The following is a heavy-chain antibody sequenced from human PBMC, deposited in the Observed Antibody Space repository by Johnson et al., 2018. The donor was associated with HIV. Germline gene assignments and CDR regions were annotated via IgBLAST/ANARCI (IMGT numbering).Heavy chain of an antibody. J-gene: IGHJ3*02. V-gene: IGHV3-11*04. Sequence: QVQLMESGGGLVKPGGSLRLSCAASGFTFSDNYMSWIRQAPGKGLEWVSYISTSGSNIYYADSVKGRFTISRDNSKNTLYLQMNSLRAEDTAVYYCARDLYYYDSSGDSFDIWGQGTMVTVSS. CDR2: ISTSGSNI. CDR3: ARDLYYYDSSGDSFDI. D-gene: IGHD3-22*01. CDR1: GFTFSDNY.